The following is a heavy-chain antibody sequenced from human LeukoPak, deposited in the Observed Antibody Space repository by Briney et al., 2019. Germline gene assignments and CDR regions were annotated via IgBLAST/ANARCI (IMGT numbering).Heavy chain of an antibody. CDR1: GYTFTSYG. CDR2: ISAHNGNT. D-gene: IGHD2-21*02. CDR3: ARAHTHGAYCGGDCYSPDFDY. V-gene: IGHV1-18*01. Sequence: ASVTVSCTASGYTFTSYGISWVRQAPGQGLEWMGWISAHNGNTNYAQKLQGRVTMTTDTSTSTAYMELRSLRSDDTAVYYCARAHTHGAYCGGDCYSPDFDYWGQGTLVTVSS. J-gene: IGHJ4*02.